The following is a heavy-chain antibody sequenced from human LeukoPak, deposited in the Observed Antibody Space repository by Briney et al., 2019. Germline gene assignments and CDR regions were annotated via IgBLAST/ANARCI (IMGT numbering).Heavy chain of an antibody. Sequence: GESLKISCAASGFTVSSNYMSWVRQAPGKGLEWVSVIYSGGSTYYADSVKGRFTISRDNSKNTLYLQMNSLRAEDTAVYYCARDQRGSGSYLVYWGQGTLVTVSS. V-gene: IGHV3-66*01. CDR3: ARDQRGSGSYLVY. CDR2: IYSGGST. J-gene: IGHJ4*02. D-gene: IGHD3-10*01. CDR1: GFTVSSNY.